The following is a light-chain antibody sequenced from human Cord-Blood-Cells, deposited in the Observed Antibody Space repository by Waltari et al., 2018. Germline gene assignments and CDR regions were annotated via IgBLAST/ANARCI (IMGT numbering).Light chain of an antibody. CDR2: EGS. J-gene: IGLJ3*02. CDR1: SSDVGSYNL. CDR3: CSYAGSSTWV. Sequence: QSALTQPASVSGSPGQSITISCTGTSSDVGSYNLVSWYQQHPGKAPNLMIYEGSNRPSGVSIRCSDSKSGYAASLTITGIQSEDEADYYCCSYAGSSTWVFGGETKLTVL. V-gene: IGLV2-23*01.